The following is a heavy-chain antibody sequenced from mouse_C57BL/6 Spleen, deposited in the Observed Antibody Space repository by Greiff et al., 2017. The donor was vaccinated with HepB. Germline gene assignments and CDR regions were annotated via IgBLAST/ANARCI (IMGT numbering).Heavy chain of an antibody. CDR2: IYPGSGST. CDR1: GYTFTSYW. Sequence: QVQLKQPGAELVKPGASVKMSCKASGYTFTSYWITWVKQRPGQGLEWIGDIYPGSGSTNYNEKFKSKATLTVDTSSSTAYMQLSSLTSEDSAVYYGAVYYYGSSPWFAYWGQGTLVTVSA. D-gene: IGHD1-1*01. CDR3: AVYYYGSSPWFAY. V-gene: IGHV1-55*01. J-gene: IGHJ3*01.